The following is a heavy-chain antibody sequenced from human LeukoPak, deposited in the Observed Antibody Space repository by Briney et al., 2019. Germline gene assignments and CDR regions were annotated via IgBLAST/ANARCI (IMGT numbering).Heavy chain of an antibody. V-gene: IGHV3-74*01. CDR2: IKGNVIST. CDR3: AKELHEIAADD. D-gene: IGHD2-21*01. Sequence: PGRSLRLSCEASGFTFSLFWMHWVRQVPGKGLVWISRIKGNVISTTSADPVKGRFTIPRNNAKNTVYLKMNSLGAEAPAIYSFAKELHEIAADDWGQGTLVTVSS. CDR1: GFTFSLFW. J-gene: IGHJ4*02.